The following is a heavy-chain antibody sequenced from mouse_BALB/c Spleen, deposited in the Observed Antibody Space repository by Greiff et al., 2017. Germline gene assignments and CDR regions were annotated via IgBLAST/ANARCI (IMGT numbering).Heavy chain of an antibody. CDR2: ISDGGSYT. CDR3: ARDLFGSSYYFDY. D-gene: IGHD1-1*01. J-gene: IGHJ2*01. CDR1: GFTFSDYY. V-gene: IGHV5-4*02. Sequence: EVQLVESGGGLVKPGGSLKLSCAASGFTFSDYYMYWVRQTPEKRLEWVATISDGGSYTYYPDSVKGRFTISRDNAKNNLYLQMSSLKSEDTAMYYCARDLFGSSYYFDYWGQGTTLTVSS.